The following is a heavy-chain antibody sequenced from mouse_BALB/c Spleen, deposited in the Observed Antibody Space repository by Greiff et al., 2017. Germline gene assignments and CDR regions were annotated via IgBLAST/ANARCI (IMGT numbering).Heavy chain of an antibody. J-gene: IGHJ1*01. D-gene: IGHD2-1*01. Sequence: QVQLKQSGPGLVQPSQILSITCTVSGFSLTSYGVHWVRQSPGKGLEWLGVIWSGGSTDYNAAFISRLSISKDNSKSQVFFKMNSLQANDTAIYYCARNAYGNRYFDVWGAGTTVTVSS. CDR1: GFSLTSYG. CDR2: IWSGGST. CDR3: ARNAYGNRYFDV. V-gene: IGHV2-2*02.